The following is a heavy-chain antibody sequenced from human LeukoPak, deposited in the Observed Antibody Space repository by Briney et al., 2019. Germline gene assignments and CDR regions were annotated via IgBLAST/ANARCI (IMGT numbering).Heavy chain of an antibody. J-gene: IGHJ4*02. CDR3: ARGPLPYYYDSSGYWHY. CDR2: IYYSGST. CDR1: GGSISSYY. Sequence: PSETLSLTCTVSGGSISSYYWSWIRQPPGKGLEWIGYIYYSGSTNYNPSLKSRVTISVDTSKNQFSLKLSSVTAADTAVYYCARGPLPYYYDSSGYWHYWGQGTLVTVSS. D-gene: IGHD3-22*01. V-gene: IGHV4-59*12.